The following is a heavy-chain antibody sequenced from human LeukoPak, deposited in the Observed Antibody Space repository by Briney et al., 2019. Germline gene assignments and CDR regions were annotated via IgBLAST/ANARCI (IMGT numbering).Heavy chain of an antibody. CDR2: IKHDGSEQ. Sequence: GSLILSCAASGFPFTSYWMSWMRPAPGKGLQWVANIKHDGSEQYYVDSVKGRFTISRDNARNSLYLQMNSLGVEDTAVYYCKSGGAAPGAFDYWGQGALVTVSS. CDR3: KSGGAAPGAFDY. D-gene: IGHD6-13*01. J-gene: IGHJ4*02. V-gene: IGHV3-7*01. CDR1: GFPFTSYW.